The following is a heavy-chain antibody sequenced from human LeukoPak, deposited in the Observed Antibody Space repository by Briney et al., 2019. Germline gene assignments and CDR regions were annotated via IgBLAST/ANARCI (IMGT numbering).Heavy chain of an antibody. CDR3: ATTIEYSSSSAEYFQH. J-gene: IGHJ1*01. Sequence: GESLKISCKGSGYSSTSYWISWVRQMPGKGLEWMGRIDPSDSYTKYSPSFQGHVTISADQSISTAYLQWSSLKASDTAIYYCATTIEYSSSSAEYFQHWGQGTLVTVSS. D-gene: IGHD6-6*01. CDR2: IDPSDSYT. CDR1: GYSSTSYW. V-gene: IGHV5-10-1*01.